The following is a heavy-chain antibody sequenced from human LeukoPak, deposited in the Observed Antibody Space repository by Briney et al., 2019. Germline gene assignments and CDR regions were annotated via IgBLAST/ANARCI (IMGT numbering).Heavy chain of an antibody. CDR2: INIDGTTT. Sequence: GGSLRLTCAASGFTFTTYWMHWVRQAPGKGLVWVARINIDGTTTYYADYVKGRFTIARDNAKNTVSLEMSSLRDDDTAVYHCVRAGASGTYGQFDAWGQGALVTVSS. CDR3: VRAGASGTYGQFDA. J-gene: IGHJ5*02. V-gene: IGHV3-74*01. CDR1: GFTFTTYW. D-gene: IGHD3-10*01.